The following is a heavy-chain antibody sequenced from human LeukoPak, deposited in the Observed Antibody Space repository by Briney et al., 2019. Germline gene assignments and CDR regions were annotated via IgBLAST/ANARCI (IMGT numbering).Heavy chain of an antibody. J-gene: IGHJ3*02. CDR1: GGSISSYY. V-gene: IGHV3-23*01. Sequence: LSLTCTVSGGSISSYYWSWVRQAPGKGLEWVSDISGSAGITYYADSVKGRFTISRDNSKNTLYLQMNSLRAEDTAVYYCASSPLSHCSGTSCQYHDAFDIWGQGTMVTVCS. D-gene: IGHD2-2*01. CDR2: ISGSAGIT. CDR3: ASSPLSHCSGTSCQYHDAFDI.